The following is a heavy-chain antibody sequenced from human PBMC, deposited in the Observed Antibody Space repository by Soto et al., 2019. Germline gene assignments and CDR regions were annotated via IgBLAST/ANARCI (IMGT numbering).Heavy chain of an antibody. J-gene: IGHJ5*02. Sequence: ASVKVSCKACGYTFTSYGISWVRQAPGQGLEWMGWISAYNGNTNYAQKLQGRVTMTTDTSTSTAYMELRSLRSDDTAVYYCARAPEGVYSSSWWFDPWGQGTLVTVSS. CDR2: ISAYNGNT. D-gene: IGHD6-6*01. V-gene: IGHV1-18*01. CDR3: ARAPEGVYSSSWWFDP. CDR1: GYTFTSYG.